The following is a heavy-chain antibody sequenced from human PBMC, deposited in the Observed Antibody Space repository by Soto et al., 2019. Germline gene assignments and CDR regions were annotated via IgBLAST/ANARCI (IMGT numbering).Heavy chain of an antibody. V-gene: IGHV4-39*02. CDR2: LYYTGRT. CDR3: ARRLARGVIGWFDP. D-gene: IGHD3-10*01. J-gene: IGHJ5*02. CDR1: GGSISSGTYY. Sequence: PSETLSLTCTVSGGSISSGTYYWGGIRQPPGKGLEWIGSLYYTGRTYYSPSLKSRVTISVDTSKNHFSLNLTSVTAADTAVYYCARRLARGVIGWFDPWGQGTLVTV.